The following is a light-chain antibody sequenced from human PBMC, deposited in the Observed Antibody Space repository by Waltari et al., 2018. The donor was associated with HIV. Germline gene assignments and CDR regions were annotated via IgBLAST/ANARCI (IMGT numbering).Light chain of an antibody. Sequence: ETVMTQSPVTLSMSPGERATISCRASQTISNKLAWYQQKPGQAPGLLIYGAFTRSTGIPARFSGSGSGTEFTLTISSLQSEDFAVYYCQQYYLWPTFGQGTKVEIK. CDR3: QQYYLWPT. V-gene: IGKV3-15*01. J-gene: IGKJ1*01. CDR1: QTISNK. CDR2: GAF.